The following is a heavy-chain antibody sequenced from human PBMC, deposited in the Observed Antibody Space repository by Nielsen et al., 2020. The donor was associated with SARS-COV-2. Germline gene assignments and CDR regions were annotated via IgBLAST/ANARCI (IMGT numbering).Heavy chain of an antibody. V-gene: IGHV3-20*04. CDR2: INPSGSGT. CDR3: AGGADFWSGTQRYYMDV. Sequence: GESLKISCAASGFTFDDYGMSWVRQAPGQGLVWVSRINPSGSGTAYADSVKGRFAVSRDNAENTVVLQIHSLRVEDTAVYYCAGGADFWSGTQRYYMDVWGKGTTVTVSS. J-gene: IGHJ6*03. D-gene: IGHD3-3*01. CDR1: GFTFDDYG.